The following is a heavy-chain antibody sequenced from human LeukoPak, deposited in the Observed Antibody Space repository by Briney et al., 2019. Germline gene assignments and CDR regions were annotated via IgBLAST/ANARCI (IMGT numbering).Heavy chain of an antibody. CDR3: AKGTFGGVIVTDHDFDY. CDR2: ISGSGGST. V-gene: IGHV3-23*01. J-gene: IGHJ4*02. CDR1: GFTFSSYA. Sequence: AGGSLRLSCAASGFTFSSYAMSWVRQAPGKGLEWVSAISGSGGSTYYADSVKGRFTISRDNSKNTLYLQMNSLRAEDTAVYYCAKGTFGGVIVTDHDFDYWGQGTLVTVSS. D-gene: IGHD3-16*02.